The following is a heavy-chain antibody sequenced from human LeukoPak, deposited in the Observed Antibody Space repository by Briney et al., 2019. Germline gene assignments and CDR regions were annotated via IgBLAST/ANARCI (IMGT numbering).Heavy chain of an antibody. V-gene: IGHV4-34*01. CDR3: ARDSSLHYYMDV. CDR2: INHSGST. Sequence: SETLSLTCAVYGGSFSGYYWSWIRQPPGKGLEWIGEINHSGSTNYNPSLKSRATISVDTSKNQFSLKLSSVTAADTAVYYCARDSSLHYYMDVWGKGTTVTVSS. J-gene: IGHJ6*03. CDR1: GGSFSGYY.